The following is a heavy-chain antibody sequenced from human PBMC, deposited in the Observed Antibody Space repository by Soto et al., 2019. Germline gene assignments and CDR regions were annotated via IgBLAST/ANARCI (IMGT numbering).Heavy chain of an antibody. CDR3: ARHHDYGDYFYDN. V-gene: IGHV4-39*01. CDR2: IYYSGST. D-gene: IGHD4-17*01. J-gene: IGHJ4*02. CDR1: GGSINSSNYY. Sequence: QLQLQESGPGLVKPSETLSLTCTVSGGSINSSNYYWGWIRQPPGKGLEWIGSIYYSGSTYYNPSLKSQVTISVDTSKNQFSLKLSSVTAADTAVYYCARHHDYGDYFYDNWGQGTLVTVSS.